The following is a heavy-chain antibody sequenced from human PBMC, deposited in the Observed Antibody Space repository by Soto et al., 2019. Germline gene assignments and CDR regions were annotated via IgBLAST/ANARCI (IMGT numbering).Heavy chain of an antibody. CDR2: INPSGGST. J-gene: IGHJ6*02. Sequence: ASVKVSCKASGYTFTSYYMHWVRQAPGQGLEWMGIINPSGGSTSYAQKFQGRVTMTRDTSTSTVYMELSSLRSEDTAVYYCAREIVVVVAATYYYGMDVWGQGTTVTVS. D-gene: IGHD2-15*01. CDR3: AREIVVVVAATYYYGMDV. CDR1: GYTFTSYY. V-gene: IGHV1-46*03.